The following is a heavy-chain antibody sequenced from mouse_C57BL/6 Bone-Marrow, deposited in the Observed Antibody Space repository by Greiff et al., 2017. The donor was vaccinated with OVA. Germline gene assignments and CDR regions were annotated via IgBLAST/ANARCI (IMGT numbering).Heavy chain of an antibody. V-gene: IGHV1-81*01. CDR1: GYTFTSYG. Sequence: QVQLQQSGAELARPGASVKLSCKASGYTFTSYGISWVKQRTGQGLEWIGEIYPRSGNTYYNEKFKGKATLTADKSSSTAYMELRSLTSEDSEINFCASDYYGHFDYWGQGTTLTVSS. CDR2: IYPRSGNT. D-gene: IGHD1-1*01. CDR3: ASDYYGHFDY. J-gene: IGHJ2*01.